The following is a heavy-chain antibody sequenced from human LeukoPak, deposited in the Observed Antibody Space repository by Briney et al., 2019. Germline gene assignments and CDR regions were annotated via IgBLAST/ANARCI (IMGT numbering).Heavy chain of an antibody. CDR3: AAITMIVVEKGAFDI. J-gene: IGHJ3*02. Sequence: SETLSLTCTVSGGSISSYYWCWIRQPPGKGLEWIGSIYYSGSTYYNPSLKSRVTISVDTSKNQFSLKLSSVTAADTAVYYCAAITMIVVEKGAFDIWGQGTMVTVPS. V-gene: IGHV4-39*01. CDR1: GGSISSYY. D-gene: IGHD3-22*01. CDR2: IYYSGST.